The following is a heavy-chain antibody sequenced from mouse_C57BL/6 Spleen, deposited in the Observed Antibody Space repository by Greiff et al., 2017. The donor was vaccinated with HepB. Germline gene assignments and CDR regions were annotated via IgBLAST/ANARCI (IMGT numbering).Heavy chain of an antibody. V-gene: IGHV1-80*01. Sequence: QVQLKESGAELVKPGASVKISCKASGYAFSSYWMNWVKQRPGKGLEWIGQIYPGDGDTNYNGKFKGKATLTADKSSSTAYMQLSSLTSEDSAVYFCARGVGQLDYFDYWGQGTTLTVSS. CDR2: IYPGDGDT. J-gene: IGHJ2*01. D-gene: IGHD3-2*01. CDR3: ARGVGQLDYFDY. CDR1: GYAFSSYW.